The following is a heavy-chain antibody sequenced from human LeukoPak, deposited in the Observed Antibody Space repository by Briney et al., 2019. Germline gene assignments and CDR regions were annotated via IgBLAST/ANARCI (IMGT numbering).Heavy chain of an antibody. CDR3: ANDYGDSLTAFDY. J-gene: IGHJ4*02. Sequence: PGGSMRLSCAASGFTFSSYGMHWVRQAPGKGLEWVAFIRYGGSNKYYADPVKGRFTISRDNSKNTLYLQMNSLRAEDTAVYYCANDYGDSLTAFDYWGQGTLVTVSS. CDR2: IRYGGSNK. CDR1: GFTFSSYG. D-gene: IGHD4-17*01. V-gene: IGHV3-30*02.